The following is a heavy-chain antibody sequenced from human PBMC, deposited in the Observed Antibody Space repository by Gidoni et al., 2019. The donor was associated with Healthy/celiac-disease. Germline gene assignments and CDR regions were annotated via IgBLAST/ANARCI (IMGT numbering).Heavy chain of an antibody. D-gene: IGHD6-6*01. CDR3: TTGKLPSPYYYYMDV. J-gene: IGHJ6*03. Sequence: EVQLVESGGGLVKHGGSLRLSCAASGFTFSNAWMSWVRQATGKGLEWVGSIKSKTDGGTTDYAEHVKGRFTISRDDSKNTLYLQMNSLKTEDTAVYYCTTGKLPSPYYYYMDVWGKGTTVTVSS. V-gene: IGHV3-15*01. CDR1: GFTFSNAW. CDR2: IKSKTDGGTT.